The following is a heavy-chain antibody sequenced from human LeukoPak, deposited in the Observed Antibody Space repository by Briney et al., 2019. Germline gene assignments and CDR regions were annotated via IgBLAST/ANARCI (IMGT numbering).Heavy chain of an antibody. Sequence: GGSLRLSCAASGFTFSSYWMSWVRQAPGKGLEWVANIKQDVREKYYVDSVKGRFTISRDNAKNSLYLQMNSLRAEDTAVYYCARDEPNLYSGSLGWGQGTLVTVSS. J-gene: IGHJ4*02. CDR3: ARDEPNLYSGSLG. D-gene: IGHD1-26*01. CDR2: IKQDVREK. V-gene: IGHV3-7*04. CDR1: GFTFSSYW.